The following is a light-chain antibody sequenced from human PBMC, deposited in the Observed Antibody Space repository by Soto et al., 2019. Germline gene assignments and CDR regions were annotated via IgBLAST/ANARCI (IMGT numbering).Light chain of an antibody. J-gene: IGKJ1*01. Sequence: DLPMTQSPSTLSASVGERVTITCRASQSVRRSLSWYQHQPGKAPKLLIYDVSSLESGVPSRFTGFGSGTEFTLSISSLQPEDFGSYYCQQFYMGWTFGQGT. CDR2: DVS. CDR3: QQFYMGWT. V-gene: IGKV1-5*01. CDR1: QSVRRS.